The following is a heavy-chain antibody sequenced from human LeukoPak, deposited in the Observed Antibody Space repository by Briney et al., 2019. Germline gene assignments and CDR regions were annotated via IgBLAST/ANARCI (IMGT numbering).Heavy chain of an antibody. D-gene: IGHD1-1*01. V-gene: IGHV4-30-4*08. CDR1: GGSIGSYY. CDR2: IYYSGST. J-gene: IGHJ5*02. CDR3: ARGYLERRSTEFDP. Sequence: SETLSLTXTVSGGSIGSYYWSWIRQTPGKGLEWIGYIYYSGSTYYNPSLKSRVTISVDTSKNQFSLKLSSVTAADTAVYYCARGYLERRSTEFDPWGQGTLVTVSS.